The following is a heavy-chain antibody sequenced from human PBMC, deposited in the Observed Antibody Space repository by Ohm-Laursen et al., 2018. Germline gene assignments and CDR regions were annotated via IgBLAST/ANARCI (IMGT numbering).Heavy chain of an antibody. CDR3: ARDMDYGDYVGRV. CDR1: GYTFTSYG. CDR2: ISAYNGNT. D-gene: IGHD4-17*01. V-gene: IGHV1-18*01. J-gene: IGHJ6*02. Sequence: SVKVSCNASGYTFTSYGISWVRQAPGQGLEWMGWISAYNGNTNYAQKLQGRVTMTTDTSTSTAYMELRSLRSDDTAVYYCARDMDYGDYVGRVWGQGTTVTVSS.